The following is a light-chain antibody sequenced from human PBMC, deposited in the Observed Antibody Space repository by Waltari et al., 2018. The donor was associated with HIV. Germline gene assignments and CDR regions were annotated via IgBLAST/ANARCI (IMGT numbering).Light chain of an antibody. J-gene: IGLJ3*02. CDR1: SSNIGSNT. Sequence: QSVLTPSPSASGTPGQRVTISCSGSSSNIGSNTVRWYHQVPGTAPKVLIYSNDDRPSGVPDRFSGSKSGTSASLAISGLQSEDEADYYCATWDDSLNGWVFGGGTKVTVL. V-gene: IGLV1-44*01. CDR3: ATWDDSLNGWV. CDR2: SND.